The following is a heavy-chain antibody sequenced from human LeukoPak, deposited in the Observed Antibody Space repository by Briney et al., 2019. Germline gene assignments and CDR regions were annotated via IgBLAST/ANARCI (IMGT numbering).Heavy chain of an antibody. V-gene: IGHV4-39*01. J-gene: IGHJ4*02. CDR2: IYYSGTT. CDR1: GGSTSSGSHY. Sequence: TSETLSLTCTVSGGSTSSGSHYWGWIRQPPGKGLEWIGSIYYSGTTYYSPSLKSRVSIPLDTSKDQFSLKLNSVTAADTAVYYCARQDLAVSGIDYWGQGTLVTVSS. CDR3: ARQDLAVSGIDY. D-gene: IGHD6-13*01.